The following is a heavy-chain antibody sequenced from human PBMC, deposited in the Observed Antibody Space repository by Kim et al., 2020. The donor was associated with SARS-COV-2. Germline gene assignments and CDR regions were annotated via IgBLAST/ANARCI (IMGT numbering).Heavy chain of an antibody. CDR3: AKVVAAYWYFGL. CDR1: GFTFNSYG. V-gene: IGHV3-30*18. D-gene: IGHD2-2*01. CDR2: ISYDGSNQ. Sequence: GGSLRLSCAASGFTFNSYGMHWVRQAPGKGLEWVAVISYDGSNQYYADSVKGRFTISRDNSKNTLYLQMNSLRPEDTAVYYCAKVVAAYWYFGLCGRGTLVTVS. J-gene: IGHJ2*01.